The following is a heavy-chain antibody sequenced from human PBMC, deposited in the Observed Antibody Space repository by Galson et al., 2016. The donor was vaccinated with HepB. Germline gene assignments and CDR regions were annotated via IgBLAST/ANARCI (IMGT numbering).Heavy chain of an antibody. Sequence: PALVKPTQTLTLTCTFSGFSLTTSGVAVAWIRQPPGTSREWLTLIYSDDDKPYSPSLKSRHTITKYTSKNQVVLTMTNMDPVNTATYYCAHGVGAFDPWGQGTLVTVSS. CDR1: GFSLTTSGVA. V-gene: IGHV2-5*02. CDR2: IYSDDDK. J-gene: IGHJ5*02. D-gene: IGHD1-26*01. CDR3: AHGVGAFDP.